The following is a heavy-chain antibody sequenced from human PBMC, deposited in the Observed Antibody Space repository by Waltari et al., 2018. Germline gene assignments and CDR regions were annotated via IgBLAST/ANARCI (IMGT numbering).Heavy chain of an antibody. D-gene: IGHD1-26*01. Sequence: QIQLVESGGTVVQPGGSLRLSGVASGFTFSSYGMHWVRQAPGRGLEWVGITWHDESNQYYLESVRGRFTISRDNSKNTLFLKMERLRVEDTAVYFCAREASGASGLFDSWGQGTLVTVSS. CDR1: GFTFSSYG. CDR2: TWHDESNQ. J-gene: IGHJ4*02. V-gene: IGHV3-33*01. CDR3: AREASGASGLFDS.